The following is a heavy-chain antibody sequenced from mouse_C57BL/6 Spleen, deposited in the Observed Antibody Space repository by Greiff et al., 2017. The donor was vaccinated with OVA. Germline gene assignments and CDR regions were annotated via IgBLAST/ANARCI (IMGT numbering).Heavy chain of an antibody. CDR1: GFTFSDYG. J-gene: IGHJ3*01. D-gene: IGHD1-1*01. Sequence: EVKVVESGGGLVKPGGSLKLSCAASGFTFSDYGMHWVRQAPEKGLEWVAYISSGSSTIYYADTVKGRFTISRDNAKNTLFLQMTSLRSEDTAMYYCAREANYYGSGAWFAYWGQGTLVTVSA. CDR3: AREANYYGSGAWFAY. V-gene: IGHV5-17*01. CDR2: ISSGSSTI.